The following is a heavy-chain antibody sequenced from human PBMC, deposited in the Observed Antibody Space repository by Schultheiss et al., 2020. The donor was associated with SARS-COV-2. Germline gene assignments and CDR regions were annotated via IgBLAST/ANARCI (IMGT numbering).Heavy chain of an antibody. J-gene: IGHJ4*02. D-gene: IGHD6-19*01. CDR2: IYSGGST. CDR1: GFTVSSNY. CDR3: ASTGGTALTLSSIAVAGPGDY. Sequence: GESLKISCAASGFTVSSNYMSWVRQAPGKGLEWVSVIYSGGSTYYADSVKGRFTISRDNSKNTLYLQMNSLRAEDTAVYYCASTGGTALTLSSIAVAGPGDYWGQGTLVTVSS. V-gene: IGHV3-66*01.